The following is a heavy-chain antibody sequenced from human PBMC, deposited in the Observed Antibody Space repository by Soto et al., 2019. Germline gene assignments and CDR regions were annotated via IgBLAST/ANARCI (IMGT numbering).Heavy chain of an antibody. J-gene: IGHJ4*02. D-gene: IGHD3-10*01. V-gene: IGHV3-66*01. Sequence: GGSLRLSCAASGFTVSSNYMSWVRQAPGKGLEWVSVIYSGGSTYYADSVKGRFTISRDNSKNTLYLQMNSLRAEDTAVYYCARDSPYGWFDYWGQGTLVTVSS. CDR2: IYSGGST. CDR3: ARDSPYGWFDY. CDR1: GFTVSSNY.